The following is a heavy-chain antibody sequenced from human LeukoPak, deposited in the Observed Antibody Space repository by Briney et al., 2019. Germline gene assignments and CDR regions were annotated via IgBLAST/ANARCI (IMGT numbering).Heavy chain of an antibody. J-gene: IGHJ4*02. V-gene: IGHV1-69*13. D-gene: IGHD2-2*01. Sequence: SVKVSCKASGGTFSSYAISWVRQAPGQGLEWMGGIIPIFGTANYAQKFQGRVTITADESTSTAYMELSSLRAEDTAVYYCAKDLCSSTSCPRWELVFDYWGQGTLVTVSS. CDR3: AKDLCSSTSCPRWELVFDY. CDR1: GGTFSSYA. CDR2: IIPIFGTA.